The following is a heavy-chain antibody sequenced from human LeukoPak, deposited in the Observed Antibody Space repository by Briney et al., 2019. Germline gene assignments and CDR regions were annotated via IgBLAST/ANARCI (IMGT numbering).Heavy chain of an antibody. J-gene: IGHJ4*02. CDR2: ISSSGSTI. V-gene: IGHV3-11*01. Sequence: GGSLRLSCAASGSTFSDYYMSWICQAPGEGLEWVSYISSSGSTIYYADSVKGRFTISRDNAKNSLYLQMNSLRAEDTAVYYCARYLGPTVTTSGMDFDYWGQGTLVTVSS. CDR3: ARYLGPTVTTSGMDFDY. CDR1: GSTFSDYY. D-gene: IGHD4-17*01.